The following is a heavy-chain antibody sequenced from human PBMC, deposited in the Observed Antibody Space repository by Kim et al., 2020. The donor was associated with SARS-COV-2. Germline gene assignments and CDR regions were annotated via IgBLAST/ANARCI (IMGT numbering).Heavy chain of an antibody. V-gene: IGHV4-4*02. CDR2: IYHSGST. CDR3: ARVGLGSTVVTPWRDAFDI. CDR1: GGSISSSNW. Sequence: SETLSLTCAVSGGSISSSNWWSWVRQPPGKGLEWIGEIYHSGSTNYNPSLKSRVTISVDKSKNQFSLKLSSVTAADTAVYYCARVGLGSTVVTPWRDAFDIWGQGTMVTVSS. D-gene: IGHD4-17*01. J-gene: IGHJ3*02.